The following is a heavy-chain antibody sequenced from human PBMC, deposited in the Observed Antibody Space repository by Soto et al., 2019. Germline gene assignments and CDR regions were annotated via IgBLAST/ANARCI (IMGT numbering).Heavy chain of an antibody. CDR3: AKDGSHLAVAGTSPTSYFYGLAV. J-gene: IGHJ6*02. Sequence: QVQLVESGGGVVQPGRSLRLSCAASGFTFSVYGMHWVRQAPGKGLEWVALVSYDGSIKYYADSVKGRFTISRDNSKNTLYLQMNSLRVEYTAVYYCAKDGSHLAVAGTSPTSYFYGLAVWGQGTTVNVSS. V-gene: IGHV3-30*18. D-gene: IGHD6-19*01. CDR1: GFTFSVYG. CDR2: VSYDGSIK.